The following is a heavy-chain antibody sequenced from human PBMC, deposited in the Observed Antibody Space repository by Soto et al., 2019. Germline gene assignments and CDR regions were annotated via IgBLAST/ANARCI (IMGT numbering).Heavy chain of an antibody. J-gene: IGHJ6*02. D-gene: IGHD6-13*01. CDR3: ASHNPGAAGYYYYGMDV. V-gene: IGHV5-51*01. CDR2: IYPGDSDT. CDR1: GYSFTSYW. Sequence: PGESLKLSCKGSGYSFTSYWIGWVRQMHGKGQEWMGIIYPGDSDTRYSTSFHGQVTITADKSISTAYPQWSSLKASDTATYYCASHNPGAAGYYYYGMDVWGQGTTVTVS.